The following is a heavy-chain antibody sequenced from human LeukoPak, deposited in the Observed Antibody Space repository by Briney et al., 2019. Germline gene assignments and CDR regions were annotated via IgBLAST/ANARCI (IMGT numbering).Heavy chain of an antibody. CDR1: GFTFSSYS. D-gene: IGHD3-3*01. CDR3: ASTPYYDFWSGSYYFDY. V-gene: IGHV3-21*01. J-gene: IGHJ4*02. CDR2: ISSSSSYI. Sequence: RTGGSLRLSCAASGFTFSSYSMNWVRQAPGKGLEWVSSISSSSSYIYYADSVKGRFTISRDNAKNSLYLQMNSLRAEDTAVYYCASTPYYDFWSGSYYFDYWGQGTLVTVSS.